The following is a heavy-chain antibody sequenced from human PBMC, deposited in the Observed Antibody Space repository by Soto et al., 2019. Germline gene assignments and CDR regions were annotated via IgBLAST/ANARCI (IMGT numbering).Heavy chain of an antibody. D-gene: IGHD4-17*01. CDR1: GFSFSSYG. CDR3: ARDDDYGDNGLDY. V-gene: IGHV3-33*01. Sequence: QVQLVESGGGVVQPGRSLRLSCAASGFSFSSYGMHWVRQAPGRGLEWVAVLLDDGSDKDYTDAVKGRLTISRDNSKYTLYLEMNSLRAEDTAVYYCARDDDYGDNGLDYWGQGTLVTVSP. CDR2: LLDDGSDK. J-gene: IGHJ4*02.